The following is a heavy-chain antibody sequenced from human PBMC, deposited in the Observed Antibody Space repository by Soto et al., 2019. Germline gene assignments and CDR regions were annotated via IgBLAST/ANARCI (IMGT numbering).Heavy chain of an antibody. J-gene: IGHJ4*02. CDR3: AREGTSYGSGSYTY. CDR2: INHSGST. D-gene: IGHD3-10*01. CDR1: GGSFSGYH. Sequence: SETLSLTCAVYGGSFSGYHWSWIRQPPGKGLEWIGEINHSGSTNYNPSLKSRVTISVDTSKNQFSLKLSSVTAADTAVYYCAREGTSYGSGSYTYWGQGTLVTVSS. V-gene: IGHV4-34*01.